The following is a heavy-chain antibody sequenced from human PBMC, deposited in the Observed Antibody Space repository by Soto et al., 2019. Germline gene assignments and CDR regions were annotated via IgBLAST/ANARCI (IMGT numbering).Heavy chain of an antibody. D-gene: IGHD6-13*01. J-gene: IGHJ3*02. V-gene: IGHV1-8*01. CDR1: GYTFTSYD. Sequence: GASVKVSCKASGYTFTSYDINWVRQATGQGLEWMGWMNPNSGNTGYAQKFQGRVTMTRNTSISTAYMELSSLRSEDTAVYYCVTAYSSSWQDDAFDIWGQGTMVTVSS. CDR3: VTAYSSSWQDDAFDI. CDR2: MNPNSGNT.